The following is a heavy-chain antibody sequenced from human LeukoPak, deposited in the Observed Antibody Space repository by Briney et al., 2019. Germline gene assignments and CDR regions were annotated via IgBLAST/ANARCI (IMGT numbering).Heavy chain of an antibody. CDR1: EFKFDDYW. D-gene: IGHD3-10*01. V-gene: IGHV3-7*03. CDR3: ARAGTSTRGIKVY. Sequence: PGGSLRLSCAASEFKFDDYWMNWVRQAPGKGLEWVANIKEDGSEKYYVDSVKGRFTISRDNARNFLYLQMNSLRAKDTAVYYCARAGTSTRGIKVYWGQGTLVTVSS. CDR2: IKEDGSEK. J-gene: IGHJ4*02.